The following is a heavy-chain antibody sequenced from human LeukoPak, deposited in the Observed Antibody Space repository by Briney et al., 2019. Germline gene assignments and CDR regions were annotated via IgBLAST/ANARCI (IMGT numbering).Heavy chain of an antibody. Sequence: GGSLRLSCAASGFTFSSYSMNWVRQAPGKGLEWVSSISSSSSYIYYADSVKGRFTISRDNAKNSLYLQMNSLRAEDTAVYYCARDGAHYYAFDYWGQGTLVTVSP. J-gene: IGHJ4*02. CDR1: GFTFSSYS. CDR3: ARDGAHYYAFDY. V-gene: IGHV3-21*01. CDR2: ISSSSSYI. D-gene: IGHD3-22*01.